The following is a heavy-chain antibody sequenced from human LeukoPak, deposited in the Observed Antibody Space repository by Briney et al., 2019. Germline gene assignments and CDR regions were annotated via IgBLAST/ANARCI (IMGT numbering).Heavy chain of an antibody. Sequence: SDTLSLTCTVSGGSISSYYWSWLRQPPGKGLAWIGYIYYSGSTNYNPSLKSRVTISVDTSKTQFSLKLSSVTAADTAVYYCASYYYESSGPDAFDIWGQGTMVTVSS. CDR3: ASYYYESSGPDAFDI. CDR2: IYYSGST. V-gene: IGHV4-59*08. CDR1: GGSISSYY. J-gene: IGHJ3*02. D-gene: IGHD3-22*01.